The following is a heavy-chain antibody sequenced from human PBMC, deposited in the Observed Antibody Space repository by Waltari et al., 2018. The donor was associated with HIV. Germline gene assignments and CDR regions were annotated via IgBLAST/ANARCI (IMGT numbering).Heavy chain of an antibody. V-gene: IGHV4-61*02. CDR1: GGSISSGSYY. CDR3: ARESEEWELLPFFDY. Sequence: PGLVKPSQTLSLTCTVSGGSISSGSYYWSWIRQPAGKGLEWIGRIYTSGSTNYNPSLKSRVTISVDTSKNQFSLKLSSVTAADTAVYYCARESEEWELLPFFDYWGQGTLVTVSS. D-gene: IGHD1-26*01. J-gene: IGHJ4*02. CDR2: IYTSGST.